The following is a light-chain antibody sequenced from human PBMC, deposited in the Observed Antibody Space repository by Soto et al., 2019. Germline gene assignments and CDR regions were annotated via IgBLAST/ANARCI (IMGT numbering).Light chain of an antibody. CDR1: QNVSSRY. CDR2: GAS. V-gene: IGKV3-20*01. CDR3: QQLGSSPYT. J-gene: IGKJ2*01. Sequence: EIVLTQSPGTLSLSPGDRANLSCRASQNVSSRYLAWYQRKPGQAPRLLIYGASSRATGIPDRFSGSGSGTDFTLTVTRLEPEDFAVYYCQQLGSSPYTFGQGTELEIK.